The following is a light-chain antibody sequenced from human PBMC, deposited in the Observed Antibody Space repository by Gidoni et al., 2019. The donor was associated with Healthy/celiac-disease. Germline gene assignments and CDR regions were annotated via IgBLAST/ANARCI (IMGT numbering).Light chain of an antibody. Sequence: IVMTQSPDSLAVYLGERATINCKSSQSALYSSNNKNYLAWYEQKPGQSPKMLIYWASTRESGVPDRFSGSGSGTDFTLTISSLQAEDVAVYYCQQYYSTPPYSFGQGTKLEIK. CDR3: QQYYSTPPYS. CDR2: WAS. J-gene: IGKJ2*03. CDR1: QSALYSSNNKNY. V-gene: IGKV4-1*01.